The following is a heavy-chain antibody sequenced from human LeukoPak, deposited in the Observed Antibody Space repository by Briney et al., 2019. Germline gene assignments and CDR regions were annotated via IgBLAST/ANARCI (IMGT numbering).Heavy chain of an antibody. CDR2: IKQDGSAK. Sequence: PGGSLRLSCAASGFTFSSDWMTWVRQAPGKGLEWVANIKQDGSAKYYVDSVKGRFTISRDNAKSSLYLQMNGLRAEDTAVYYCAREVGGDAFDIWGQGTMVTVSS. D-gene: IGHD3-10*01. V-gene: IGHV3-7*01. CDR1: GFTFSSDW. CDR3: AREVGGDAFDI. J-gene: IGHJ3*02.